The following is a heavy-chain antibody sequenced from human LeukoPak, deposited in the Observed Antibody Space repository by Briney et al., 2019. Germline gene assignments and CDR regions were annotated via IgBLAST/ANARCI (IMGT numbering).Heavy chain of an antibody. Sequence: GGSLRLSCAASGFTFSSYSMSWVRQAPGKGLEWVSSISGSGGRIDYADSVKGRFTISRDNSKNTLSLQMNSLTAEDTAVYYCAKDPRLEGWIYFDSWGQGILVTVSS. D-gene: IGHD1-1*01. CDR1: GFTFSSYS. CDR3: AKDPRLEGWIYFDS. CDR2: ISGSGGRI. V-gene: IGHV3-23*01. J-gene: IGHJ4*02.